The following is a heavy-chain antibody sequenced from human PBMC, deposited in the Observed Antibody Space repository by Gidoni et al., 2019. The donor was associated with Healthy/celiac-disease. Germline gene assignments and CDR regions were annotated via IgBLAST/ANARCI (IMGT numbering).Heavy chain of an antibody. J-gene: IGHJ5*02. V-gene: IGHV2-5*01. Sequence: QITLKESGPTLVKPTQTLTLTCTFSGFSLSTSGVGVGWIRQPPGKALEWLALIYWNDDKRYSPSLKSRLTITKDTSKNQVVLTMTNMDPVDTATYYCAHSSSITIFGVVPPPWFDPWGQGTLVTVSS. D-gene: IGHD3-3*01. CDR3: AHSSSITIFGVVPPPWFDP. CDR2: IYWNDDK. CDR1: GFSLSTSGVG.